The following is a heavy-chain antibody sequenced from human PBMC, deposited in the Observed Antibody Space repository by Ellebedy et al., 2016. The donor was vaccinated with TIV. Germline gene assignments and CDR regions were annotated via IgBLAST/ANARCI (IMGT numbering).Heavy chain of an antibody. CDR2: ISAGGNT. Sequence: GESLKISCAASEFTFSDYYMSWIRQAPGKGLEWVSGISAGGNTYYADSVKGRFTISRNDSKNTLYLQMNSLRAEDTANYYCAREAGTSGWYSGFQHWGQGTLVTVSS. D-gene: IGHD6-19*01. V-gene: IGHV3-53*01. CDR1: EFTFSDYY. J-gene: IGHJ1*01. CDR3: AREAGTSGWYSGFQH.